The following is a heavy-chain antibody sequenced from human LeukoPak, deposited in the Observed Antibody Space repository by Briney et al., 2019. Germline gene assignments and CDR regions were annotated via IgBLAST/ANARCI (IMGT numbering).Heavy chain of an antibody. Sequence: SETLSLTCTVSGGSISSYYWSWIRQPPGKGLESIGYIYYSGRNNYNPSLQSRVTISVDTSKNQFSLKVNSVTAADTAVYYCARLVGTTSKVFGYWGQGTLVTVSS. CDR1: GGSISSYY. J-gene: IGHJ4*02. CDR3: ARLVGTTSKVFGY. D-gene: IGHD1-26*01. CDR2: IYYSGRN. V-gene: IGHV4-59*08.